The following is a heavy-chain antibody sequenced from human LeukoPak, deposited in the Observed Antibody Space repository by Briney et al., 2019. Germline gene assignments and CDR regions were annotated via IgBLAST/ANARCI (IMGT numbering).Heavy chain of an antibody. CDR2: IYTSGST. Sequence: SETLSLTCSLSGGSISSYYWSCIPHPTGKGLEWIGRIYTSGSTNYNPSLKSRVTISVDTSKNQFSLKLSSVTAADTAVYYCARGSSWYWWYFDLWGRGTLVTVSS. J-gene: IGHJ2*01. CDR1: GGSISSYY. D-gene: IGHD6-13*01. CDR3: ARGSSWYWWYFDL. V-gene: IGHV4-4*07.